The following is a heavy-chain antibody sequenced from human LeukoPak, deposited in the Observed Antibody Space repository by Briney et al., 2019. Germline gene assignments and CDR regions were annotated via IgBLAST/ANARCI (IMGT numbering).Heavy chain of an antibody. CDR1: GFTFDDYA. CDR2: ISQNSGSI. J-gene: IGHJ4*02. V-gene: IGHV3-9*01. CDR3: AKGPPQPRDSSGYFADY. D-gene: IGHD3-22*01. Sequence: GRSLRLSCAASGFTFDDYAMHCVRQAPGKGLEWVSGISQNSGSIGYADSVKGRFTISRDNAKDSLYLQMNSLRAEDTALYYCAKGPPQPRDSSGYFADYWGEGTLVTVSS.